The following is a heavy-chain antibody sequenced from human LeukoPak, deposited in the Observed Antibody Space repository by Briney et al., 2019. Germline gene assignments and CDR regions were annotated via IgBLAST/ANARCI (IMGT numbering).Heavy chain of an antibody. CDR2: ISGSGGST. D-gene: IGHD3-10*01. CDR1: GFTFSSYA. J-gene: IGHJ4*02. CDR3: AKGEGPGEFSRWHCVGG. V-gene: IGHV3-23*01. Sequence: GGSLRLSCAASGFTFSSYAMSWVRQAPGKGLEWVSAISGSGGSTYYADSVKGRFTISRDNSKNTLYLHINTPRAADTAVYYCAKGEGPGEFSRWHCVGGWGQGALVTVSS.